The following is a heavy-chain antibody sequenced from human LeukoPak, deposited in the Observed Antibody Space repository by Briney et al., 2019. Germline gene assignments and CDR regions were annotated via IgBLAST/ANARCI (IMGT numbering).Heavy chain of an antibody. V-gene: IGHV3-48*03. Sequence: GGSLRLSCAASGFTFSSYEMNWVRQAPGKGLEWVSYISSSGSTIYYADSVKGRFTISRDNAKNSLYLQMNSPRAEDTAVYYCAREKYYYDSSGYYGYWGQGTLVTVSS. D-gene: IGHD3-22*01. CDR1: GFTFSSYE. CDR3: AREKYYYDSSGYYGY. CDR2: ISSSGSTI. J-gene: IGHJ4*02.